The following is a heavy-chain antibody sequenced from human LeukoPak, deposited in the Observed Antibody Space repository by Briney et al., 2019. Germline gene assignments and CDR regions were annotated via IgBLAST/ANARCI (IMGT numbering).Heavy chain of an antibody. J-gene: IGHJ4*02. CDR2: IKQDESEK. Sequence: PGGALRLSCAGSGFTLSRYWMSWVRQAPGKGAGWVGNIKQDESEKYYVDSVKGRFTISKDNAKKSLYLQMNSLRAEDTAMYYCARATVATGGGDYWGQGTLVIVSS. CDR1: GFTLSRYW. D-gene: IGHD5-12*01. V-gene: IGHV3-7*01. CDR3: ARATVATGGGDY.